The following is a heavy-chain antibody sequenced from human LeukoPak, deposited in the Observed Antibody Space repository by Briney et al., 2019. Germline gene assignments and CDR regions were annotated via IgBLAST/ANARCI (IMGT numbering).Heavy chain of an antibody. D-gene: IGHD6-19*01. CDR3: ARPRQWLVHDAFDI. CDR1: GYSFTSYW. CDR2: IYPGDSDT. V-gene: IGHV5-51*01. J-gene: IGHJ3*02. Sequence: GESLKISCKDSGYSFTSYWIGWVRQMPGKGLEWMGIIYPGDSDTRYSPSFRGQVTISADKSISTAYLQWSSLKASDTAMYYCARPRQWLVHDAFDIWGQGTMVTVSS.